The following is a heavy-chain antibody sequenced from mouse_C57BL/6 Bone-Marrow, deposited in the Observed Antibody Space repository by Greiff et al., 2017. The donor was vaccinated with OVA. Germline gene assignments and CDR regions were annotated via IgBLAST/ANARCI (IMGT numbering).Heavy chain of an antibody. CDR3: ARRGPCYGRSWFAY. D-gene: IGHD1-1*01. CDR2: IYPRSGNT. J-gene: IGHJ3*01. Sequence: QVQLQQSGAELARPGASVKLSCKASGYTFTSYGISWVKQRTGQGLEWIGEIYPRSGNTSYNEKFKGKATLTADKSSSPAYMELRSLTSEDSAVYYGARRGPCYGRSWFAYWGQGTLVTVSA. V-gene: IGHV1-81*01. CDR1: GYTFTSYG.